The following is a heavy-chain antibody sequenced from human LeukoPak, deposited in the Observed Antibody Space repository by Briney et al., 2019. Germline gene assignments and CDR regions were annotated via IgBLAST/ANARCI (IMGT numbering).Heavy chain of an antibody. V-gene: IGHV3-30*02. Sequence: PGGSLRLPCAASGFIFSNSGMHWVRQGPDKGLEWVAFVRPDTDDKYYAESVKGRFTISRDNSKNTLYLQLNSLRVEDTALYYCAKGVANWGNFDYWGQGTLVTVSS. D-gene: IGHD7-27*01. CDR3: AKGVANWGNFDY. CDR2: VRPDTDDK. CDR1: GFIFSNSG. J-gene: IGHJ4*02.